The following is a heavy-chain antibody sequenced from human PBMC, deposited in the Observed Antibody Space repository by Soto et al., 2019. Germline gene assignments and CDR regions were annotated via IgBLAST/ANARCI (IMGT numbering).Heavy chain of an antibody. CDR1: GGSISSYY. CDR2: IYYSGST. J-gene: IGHJ4*02. V-gene: IGHV4-59*01. CDR3: ARLYGSCLAY. D-gene: IGHD2-15*01. Sequence: QVQLQESGPGLVKPSETLSLTCTVSGGSISSYYWSWIRQPPGKGLEWIGYIYYSGSTNYNPSLRRRVTKSVDTSKNQFSLKLSSVAAADTAVYYCARLYGSCLAYWGQGTLVTVSS.